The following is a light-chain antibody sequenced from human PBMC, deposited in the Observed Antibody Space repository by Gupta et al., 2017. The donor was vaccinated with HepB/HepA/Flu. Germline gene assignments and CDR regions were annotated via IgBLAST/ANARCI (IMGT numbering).Light chain of an antibody. CDR1: QNRGHSTGKTF. CDR3: RQNTHCPQGT. J-gene: IGKJ1*01. V-gene: IGKV2-24*01. CDR2: RIS. Sequence: DLVMTQTPLSSPVTLGQPASISCRSSQNRGHSTGKTFLTLLHQMPGQPPRVLIYRISNRFSVVPGRFSGSGGGTDCTRAISSGEAVDVGVYYYRQNTHCPQGTFGQGTQVEIK.